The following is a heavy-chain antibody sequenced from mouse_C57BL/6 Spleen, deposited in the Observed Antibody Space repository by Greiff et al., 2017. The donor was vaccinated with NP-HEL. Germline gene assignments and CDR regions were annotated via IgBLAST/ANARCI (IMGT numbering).Heavy chain of an antibody. Sequence: EVKLVESGGGLVKPGGSLKLSCAASGFTFSSYTMSWVRQTPEKRLEWVATISGGGGNTYYPDSVKGRFTISRDNAKNTLYLQMSSLRSEDTALYYCARHVLEGFAYWGQGTLVTVSA. CDR2: ISGGGGNT. CDR1: GFTFSSYT. V-gene: IGHV5-9*01. CDR3: ARHVLEGFAY. J-gene: IGHJ3*01.